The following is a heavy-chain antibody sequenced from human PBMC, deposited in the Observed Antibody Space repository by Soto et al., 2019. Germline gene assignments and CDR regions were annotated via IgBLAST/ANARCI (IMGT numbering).Heavy chain of an antibody. CDR1: GNTFANYY. CDR3: ASPARNYDFWSGYSFDI. V-gene: IGHV1-8*02. J-gene: IGHJ3*02. CDR2: MNPNSGNT. Sequence: ASVKVSCKASGNTFANYYINWVLQATGQVLEWMGWMNPNSGNTGYAQKFQGRVTMTRNTSISTAYMELSSLRSEDTAVYYCASPARNYDFWSGYSFDIWGQGTMVTVSS. D-gene: IGHD3-3*01.